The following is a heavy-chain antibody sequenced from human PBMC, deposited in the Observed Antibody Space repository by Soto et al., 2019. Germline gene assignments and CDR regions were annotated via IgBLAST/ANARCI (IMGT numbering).Heavy chain of an antibody. CDR2: IYYTGST. CDR1: GGSISLYY. J-gene: IGHJ4*02. CDR3: ARLYSTSSAGWWLADY. Sequence: SETLSLTCTVSGGSISLYYWTWIRMPPGRGLEGIGYIYYTGSTNYNPSLKSRVTISVDTSKNQLSLKLSPVTAADTAVYYCARLYSTSSAGWWLADYWGQGTLVTVSS. V-gene: IGHV4-59*01. D-gene: IGHD6-6*01.